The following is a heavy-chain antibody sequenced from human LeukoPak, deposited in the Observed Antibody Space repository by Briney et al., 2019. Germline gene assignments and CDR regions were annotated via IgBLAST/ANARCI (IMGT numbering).Heavy chain of an antibody. V-gene: IGHV3-48*01. Sequence: GGSLRLSCAASGFTVSSNYMSWVRQAPGKGLEWVSSISSSGSTMYYADSVKGRFTISRDNAKNSLYLQMSGLRVEDTAVYYCARRGYSSILRDYWGQGTLVTVSS. D-gene: IGHD6-13*01. CDR3: ARRGYSSILRDY. CDR2: ISSSGSTM. CDR1: GFTVSSNY. J-gene: IGHJ4*02.